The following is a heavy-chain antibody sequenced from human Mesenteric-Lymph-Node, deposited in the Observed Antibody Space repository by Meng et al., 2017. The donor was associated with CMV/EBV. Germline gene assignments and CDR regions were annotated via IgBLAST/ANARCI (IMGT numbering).Heavy chain of an antibody. J-gene: IGHJ6*02. CDR1: GYTFIGYY. V-gene: IGHV1-2*02. CDR2: IDPNSGGT. CDR3: ARPFRGYYYYGMDV. Sequence: ASVKVSCKTSGYTFIGYYIHWARQAPGQGLEWMGWIDPNSGGTNYAQKFQGRVTMTRDTSISTAFMELSGLRSDDTALYYCARPFRGYYYYGMDVWGQGTTVTVSS. D-gene: IGHD3-16*01.